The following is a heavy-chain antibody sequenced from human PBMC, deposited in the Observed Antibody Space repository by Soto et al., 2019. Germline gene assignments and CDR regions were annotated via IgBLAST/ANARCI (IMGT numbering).Heavy chain of an antibody. Sequence: PGESLKISCKGSGYSFTSYWISWVRQMPGKGLEWMGRIDPSDSYTNYSPSFQRHVTISAAKSTSTAYRQGSSLKAPNTAMYYCASTPMTTVTTRQEEHYYYYGMDVGGQGTTATVSS. CDR3: ASTPMTTVTTRQEEHYYYYGMDV. V-gene: IGHV5-10-1*01. D-gene: IGHD4-4*01. J-gene: IGHJ6*02. CDR2: IDPSDSYT. CDR1: GYSFTSYW.